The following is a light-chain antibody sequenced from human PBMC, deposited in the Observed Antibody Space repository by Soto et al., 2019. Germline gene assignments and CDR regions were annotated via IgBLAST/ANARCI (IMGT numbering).Light chain of an antibody. V-gene: IGKV3-20*01. CDR1: QSVSSSY. CDR2: GAS. CDR3: QKYGSSP. J-gene: IGKJ1*01. Sequence: EIVLTQYPGTLSLSPGERATLSCRASQSVSSSYLAWYQQKPGQAPRLLIYGASSRATGIPDRFSGSGSGTDFTLTISRLEPEDFAVYYCQKYGSSPVGQWTKVDIK.